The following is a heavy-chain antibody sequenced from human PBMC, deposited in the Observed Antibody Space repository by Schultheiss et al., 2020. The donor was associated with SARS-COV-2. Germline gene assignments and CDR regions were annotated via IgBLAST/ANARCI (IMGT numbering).Heavy chain of an antibody. CDR2: IGGSGHTT. CDR1: GFTFSSYA. V-gene: IGHV3-23*01. D-gene: IGHD5/OR15-5a*01. Sequence: GGSLRLSCAASGFTFSSYAMSWVRQAPGKGLEWVSAIGGSGHTTYYADSVKGRFTISRDNSKNTLYLQMNSLRPEDTAIYYCAKARACTSVACYAFDIWGQGTMVTVSS. J-gene: IGHJ3*02. CDR3: AKARACTSVACYAFDI.